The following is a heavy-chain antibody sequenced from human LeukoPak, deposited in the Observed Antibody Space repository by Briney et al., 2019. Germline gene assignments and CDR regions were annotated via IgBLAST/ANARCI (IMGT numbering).Heavy chain of an antibody. CDR1: GFTVSSNY. J-gene: IGHJ4*02. D-gene: IGHD3-10*01. CDR2: IYSGGTT. Sequence: GGSLRLSCAASGFTVSSNYMSWVRQPPGKGLEWVSVIYSGGTTFYADSVKGRFTISRDNSKNTLYLQMNSLRADVTAVYYCAKLKGWYGEGYFDYWGQGTVVTVSS. V-gene: IGHV3-53*01. CDR3: AKLKGWYGEGYFDY.